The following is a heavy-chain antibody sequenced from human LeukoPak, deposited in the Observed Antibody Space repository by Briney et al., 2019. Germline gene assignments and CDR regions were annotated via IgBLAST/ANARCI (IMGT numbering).Heavy chain of an antibody. CDR2: IYTNGGT. CDR1: GGSISSSSYY. Sequence: PSETLSLTCTVSGGSISSSSYYWGWIRQPAGKGLEWIGRIYTNGGTNYNSSLKSRVTISVDTSKNQFSLDLSSVTAADTAVYYCAREANYFYYYIDVWGKGTTVTVSS. J-gene: IGHJ6*03. CDR3: AREANYFYYYIDV. V-gene: IGHV4-61*02.